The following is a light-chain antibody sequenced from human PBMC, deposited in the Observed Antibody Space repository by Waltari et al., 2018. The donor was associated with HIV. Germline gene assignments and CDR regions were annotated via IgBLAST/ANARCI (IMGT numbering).Light chain of an antibody. CDR1: KLGDKY. CDR2: QDT. CDR3: QAWDSNTFVV. Sequence: SYELTQPPSVSVSPGQTASITCSGDKLGDKYACWYQQRPGQSPVLVIYQDTKRPSGIYERFSGSSAGNTATLTITGTQTMDEADYYCQAWDSNTFVVFGGGTKLTVL. J-gene: IGLJ2*01. V-gene: IGLV3-1*01.